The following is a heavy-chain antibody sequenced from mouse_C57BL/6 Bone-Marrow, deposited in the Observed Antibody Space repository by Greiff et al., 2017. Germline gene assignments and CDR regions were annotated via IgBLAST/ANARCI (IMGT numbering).Heavy chain of an antibody. D-gene: IGHD1-1*01. Sequence: VQLQQPGAELVRPGSSVKLSCKASGYTFTSYWMHWVKQRPIQGLEWIGNIDPSDSETHYNQKFKDKATLTVDKSSSTAYMQLSSLTSEDSAVYYGGRLSYYGGFAYWGQGTLVTVSA. J-gene: IGHJ3*01. CDR1: GYTFTSYW. CDR3: GRLSYYGGFAY. CDR2: IDPSDSET. V-gene: IGHV1-52*01.